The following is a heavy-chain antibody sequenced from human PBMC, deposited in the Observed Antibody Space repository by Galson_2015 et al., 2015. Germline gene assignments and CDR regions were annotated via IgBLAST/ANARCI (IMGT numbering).Heavy chain of an antibody. CDR3: AHTEKWLAFDY. V-gene: IGHV4-59*01. D-gene: IGHD6-19*01. CDR1: GASISSFY. Sequence: SETLSLTCTVSGASISSFYWSWFRQPPGKGLEWIGNFYHSGTTNYNPSLKSRVTISVDASKNQFSMELNSVTAADTAVYYCAHTEKWLAFDYWGRGTLVTVSS. CDR2: FYHSGTT. J-gene: IGHJ4*02.